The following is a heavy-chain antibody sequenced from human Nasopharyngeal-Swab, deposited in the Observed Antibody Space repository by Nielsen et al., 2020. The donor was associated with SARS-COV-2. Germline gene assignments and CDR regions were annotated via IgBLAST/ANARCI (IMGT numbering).Heavy chain of an antibody. CDR1: GYTLTELS. J-gene: IGHJ5*02. D-gene: IGHD1-26*01. Sequence: ASVKVSCKVSGYTLTELSMHWVRQAPGKGLDWMGGFDPEDGETIYAQKFQGRVTMTEDTSTDTAYMELSSLRSEDTAVYYCATASPIVGADNWFDPWGQGTLVTVSS. V-gene: IGHV1-24*01. CDR3: ATASPIVGADNWFDP. CDR2: FDPEDGET.